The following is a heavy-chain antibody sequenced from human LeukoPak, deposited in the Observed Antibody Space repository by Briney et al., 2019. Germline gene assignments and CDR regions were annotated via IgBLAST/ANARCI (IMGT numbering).Heavy chain of an antibody. Sequence: GASVKVSCKASGYTFTSYYMHWVRQAPGQGLEWMGIINPSGGSTSYAQKFQGRVTMTRDMSTSTVYMELSSLRSEDTAVYYCARGLRQGLATPSAFDIWGQGTMVTVSS. V-gene: IGHV1-46*01. CDR2: INPSGGST. CDR3: ARGLRQGLATPSAFDI. D-gene: IGHD5-12*01. J-gene: IGHJ3*02. CDR1: GYTFTSYY.